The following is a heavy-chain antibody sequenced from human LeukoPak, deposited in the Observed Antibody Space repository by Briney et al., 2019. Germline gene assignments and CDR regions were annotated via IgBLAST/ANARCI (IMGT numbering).Heavy chain of an antibody. D-gene: IGHD4-11*01. CDR1: GGSIRDSSYY. CDR2: IYYSGST. Sequence: SETLSLTCSVSGGSIRDSSYYWALIRQPPGKGLEWIGSIYYSGSTYYNPSLQSRLTMSVDTSNNRFSLKLSSVTAADTAVYYCARGTTLFDYWGQGTLVTVSS. CDR3: ARGTTLFDY. V-gene: IGHV4-39*07. J-gene: IGHJ4*02.